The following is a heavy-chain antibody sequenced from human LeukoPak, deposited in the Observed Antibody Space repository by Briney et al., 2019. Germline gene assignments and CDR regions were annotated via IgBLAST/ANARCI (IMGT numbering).Heavy chain of an antibody. CDR3: ARVRDFYDRSGYYTCFDP. CDR2: IYYSGST. D-gene: IGHD3-22*01. V-gene: IGHV4-30-4*01. CDR1: GDSISSGDYY. J-gene: IGHJ5*02. Sequence: PSQTLSLTCTVSGDSISSGDYYWSWIRQPPGKGLEWIGYIYYSGSTYYNPSLKSRPTISIDTSKNQFSLKLRSVTAADTAIYYCARVRDFYDRSGYYTCFDPWGQGSLVTVSS.